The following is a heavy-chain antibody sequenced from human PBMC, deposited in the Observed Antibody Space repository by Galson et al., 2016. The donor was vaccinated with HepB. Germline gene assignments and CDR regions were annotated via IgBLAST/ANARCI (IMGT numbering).Heavy chain of an antibody. CDR3: ARDPGYITAAPFFDY. J-gene: IGHJ4*02. V-gene: IGHV3-7*01. CDR2: IKQDGSEK. D-gene: IGHD5-24*01. CDR1: GFTFSSYS. Sequence: SLRLSCAASGFTFSSYSMTWVRQAPGKGLEWVANIKQDGSEKYYVDSVKGRFTISRDNAKNSLYVQMNSLRVEDTAVYYCARDPGYITAAPFFDYWGQGTLVTVAS.